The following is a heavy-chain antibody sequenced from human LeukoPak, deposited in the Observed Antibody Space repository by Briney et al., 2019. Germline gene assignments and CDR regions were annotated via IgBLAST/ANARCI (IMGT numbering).Heavy chain of an antibody. J-gene: IGHJ4*02. D-gene: IGHD3-3*01. CDR2: IWYDGSNK. Sequence: PGGSLRLSCAASGFTFSSYGMHWVRQAPGKGLEWVAVIWYDGSNKYYADSVKGRFTISRDNSKNTLYLQMNSLRAEDTAVYYCARDHYDFWSDGGAFDYWGRGTLVTVSS. CDR3: ARDHYDFWSDGGAFDY. V-gene: IGHV3-33*01. CDR1: GFTFSSYG.